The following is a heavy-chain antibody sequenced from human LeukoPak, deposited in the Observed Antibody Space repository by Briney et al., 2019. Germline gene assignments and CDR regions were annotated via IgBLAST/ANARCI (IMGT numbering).Heavy chain of an antibody. Sequence: PGGSLRLSCAASGFTFSSYGMHWVRQAPGKGLEWVAVISYDGSNKYYADSVKGRFTISRDNSKNTLYLQMNSLRAEDTAVYYCAKDRPDSSSWQDYYFDYWGQGTLVTVSS. CDR2: ISYDGSNK. CDR1: GFTFSSYG. D-gene: IGHD6-13*01. V-gene: IGHV3-30*18. J-gene: IGHJ4*02. CDR3: AKDRPDSSSWQDYYFDY.